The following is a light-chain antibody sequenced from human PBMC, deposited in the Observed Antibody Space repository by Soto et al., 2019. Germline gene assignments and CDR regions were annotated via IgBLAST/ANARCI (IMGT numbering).Light chain of an antibody. J-gene: IGKJ1*01. CDR1: QSISNW. V-gene: IGKV1-5*03. CDR3: QQYDSFPRT. CDR2: KAS. Sequence: DIQMTQSPSTLSASVGDRVTITCRASQSISNWLAWYQQKPGKAPKLLIYKASSLQSGVPSRFSGSGSGTEFTLSISSLQPDDFATYYCQQYDSFPRTFGQGTTVEIK.